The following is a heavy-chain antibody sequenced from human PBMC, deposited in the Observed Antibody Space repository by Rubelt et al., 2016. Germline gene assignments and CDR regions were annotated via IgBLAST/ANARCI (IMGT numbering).Heavy chain of an antibody. Sequence: LVQPGGSLRLSCAASGFTFSSYAMSWVRQAPGKGLEWVSAISGSGGSTYYADSVKGRFTISRDNSKNTLYLQMNSLRAEDTAVYYWSASAPTLFPLVSCETSPTDPSSVAEGSLAQXFD. D-gene: IGHD6-13*01. CDR1: GFTFSSYA. CDR2: ISGSGGST. V-gene: IGHV3-23*01. CDR3: SASAPTLFPLVSCETSPTDPSSVAEGSLAQXFD. J-gene: IGHJ2*01.